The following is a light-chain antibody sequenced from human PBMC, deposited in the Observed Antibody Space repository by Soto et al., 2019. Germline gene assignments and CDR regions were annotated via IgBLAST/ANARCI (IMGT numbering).Light chain of an antibody. CDR2: DVS. CDR1: SCDVGGYND. V-gene: IGLV2-14*01. CDR3: RSYTSSSTPVV. J-gene: IGLJ2*01. Sequence: QSVLTQPASVSGSPGQSVTISCTGTSCDVGGYNDVSWYQQPPGKAPKLIIYDVSNRPSGVSDRFSGSKSGNTASLTISGLQAEDEADYYCRSYTSSSTPVVFGGGTKLTVL.